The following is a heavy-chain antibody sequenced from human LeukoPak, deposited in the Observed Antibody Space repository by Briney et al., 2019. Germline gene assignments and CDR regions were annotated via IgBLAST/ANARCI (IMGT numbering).Heavy chain of an antibody. CDR1: GASINDFY. D-gene: IGHD5-12*01. Sequence: SETLSLTCAVSGASINDFYWTWIRQPPGKGLEWIGYVYYGGSTNYNPSLKSRVSMSVDTSKNQFSLTLTSVTVADTAFYYCARGGIRGYSAFDNLDFWGLGTHVIVSS. J-gene: IGHJ4*02. CDR2: VYYGGST. V-gene: IGHV4-59*01. CDR3: ARGGIRGYSAFDNLDF.